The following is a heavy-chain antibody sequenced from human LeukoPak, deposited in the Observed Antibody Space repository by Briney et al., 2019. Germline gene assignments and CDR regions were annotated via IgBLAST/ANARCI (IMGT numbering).Heavy chain of an antibody. CDR3: AKPVGATAY. CDR1: GFTFSSYS. CDR2: ISSTSSAI. V-gene: IGHV3-48*02. Sequence: PGGSLRLSCGASGFTFSSYSMIWVRQAPGKGLEWLSYISSTSSAIYYADSVKGRFTISRDNAKNSLYLQMSSLRDEDTAVYYCAKPVGATAYWGQGTLVTVSS. J-gene: IGHJ4*02. D-gene: IGHD1-26*01.